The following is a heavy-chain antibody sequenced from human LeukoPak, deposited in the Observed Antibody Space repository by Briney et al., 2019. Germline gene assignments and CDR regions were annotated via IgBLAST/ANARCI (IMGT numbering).Heavy chain of an antibody. CDR3: ARDSVDYTDYYYYGVDV. D-gene: IGHD4-11*01. J-gene: IGHJ6*02. CDR2: IYYSGST. CDR1: GGSISSGGYY. V-gene: IGHV4-31*03. Sequence: SQTLSLTCTVSGGSISSGGYYWSWIRQHPGKGLEWIGYIYYSGSTYYNPSLKSRVTISVDTSKNQFSLKLSSVTAADTAVYYCARDSVDYTDYYYYGVDVWGQGTTVTVSS.